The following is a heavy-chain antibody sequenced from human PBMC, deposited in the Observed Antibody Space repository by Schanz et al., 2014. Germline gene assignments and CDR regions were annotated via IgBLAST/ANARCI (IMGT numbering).Heavy chain of an antibody. CDR1: GYTFTNFY. D-gene: IGHD1-26*01. CDR3: ARDRDQWDGNVCDF. Sequence: QVQLVQSGTEVKKPGASVKVSCKASGYTFTNFYIHWVRQAPGQGLEWVGIINPSGGSTTYAQKFQGRVTMTRDTSASTAYMELSSLRSEDTAVYYCARDRDQWDGNVCDFWGQGTLVTVSS. J-gene: IGHJ4*02. CDR2: INPSGGST. V-gene: IGHV1-46*01.